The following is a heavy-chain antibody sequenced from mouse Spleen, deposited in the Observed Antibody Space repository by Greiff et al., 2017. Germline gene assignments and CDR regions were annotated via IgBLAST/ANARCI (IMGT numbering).Heavy chain of an antibody. J-gene: IGHJ1*01. V-gene: IGHV1-62-3*01. CDR2: IDPNSGGT. Sequence: VQPPQPGAGLLKPGASVKLFCKGSCYTLPHLWVHRVKQRPGRGLEWIGRIDPNSGGTKYNEKFKSKATLTVDKPSSTAYMQLSSLTSEDSAVYFCARVGRDWYFDVWGAGTTVTVSS. D-gene: IGHD4-1*01. CDR1: CYTLPHLW. CDR3: ARVGRDWYFDV.